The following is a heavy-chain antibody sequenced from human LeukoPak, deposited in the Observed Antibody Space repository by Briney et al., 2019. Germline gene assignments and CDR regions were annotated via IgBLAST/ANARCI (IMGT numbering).Heavy chain of an antibody. Sequence: GGSLRLSCAASGFTFSSYGMHWVRQAPGKGLEWVAFIRYNGSNKYYADSVKGRFTISRDNSKNTLYLQMNSLRAEDTAVYYCAKLRGYYSNFDLWGRGTLVTVSS. CDR1: GFTFSSYG. V-gene: IGHV3-30*02. D-gene: IGHD3-22*01. J-gene: IGHJ2*01. CDR3: AKLRGYYSNFDL. CDR2: IRYNGSNK.